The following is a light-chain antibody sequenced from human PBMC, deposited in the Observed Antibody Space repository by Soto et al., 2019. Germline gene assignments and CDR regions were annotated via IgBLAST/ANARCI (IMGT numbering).Light chain of an antibody. J-gene: IGLJ1*01. Sequence: QYVLTQPPSASGSPGPSVTISCTGTSSDVGGYNYVSWYQQHPGKAPKLMIYEVSKRPSGVPDRFSGSKSGNTASLTVSGLQAEDEADYYCSSYAGSNNVYVFGTGTKLTVL. CDR2: EVS. CDR1: SSDVGGYNY. CDR3: SSYAGSNNVYV. V-gene: IGLV2-8*01.